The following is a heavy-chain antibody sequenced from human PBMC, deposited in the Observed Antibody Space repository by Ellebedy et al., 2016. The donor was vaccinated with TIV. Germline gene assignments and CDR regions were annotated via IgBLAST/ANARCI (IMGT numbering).Heavy chain of an antibody. Sequence: AASVKVSCKASGYTFNRYALHWVRQAPGQGLEWVGWINSGNGNTKYSEKLQGRVTITRDTSASTAYMELSSLRSEDTAVYFCARDPIVVINGMDAFDIWGQGTTVTVSS. J-gene: IGHJ3*02. D-gene: IGHD3-22*01. CDR2: INSGNGNT. CDR3: ARDPIVVINGMDAFDI. CDR1: GYTFNRYA. V-gene: IGHV1-3*01.